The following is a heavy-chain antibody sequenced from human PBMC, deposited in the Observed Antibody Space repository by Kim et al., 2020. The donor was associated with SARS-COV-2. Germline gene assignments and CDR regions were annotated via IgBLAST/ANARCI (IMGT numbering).Heavy chain of an antibody. V-gene: IGHV3-9*01. Sequence: GGSLRLSCAASGFTFDDYAMHWVRQAPGKGLEWVSVISCNSGSICYADSVKGRFTISRDNAKNSLYLQMNSLRAEDTALYYCAKDAGYYYGSGSYSYYWGQGSLVTLSS. D-gene: IGHD3-10*01. CDR3: AKDAGYYYGSGSYSYY. CDR1: GFTFDDYA. J-gene: IGHJ4*02. CDR2: ISCNSGSI.